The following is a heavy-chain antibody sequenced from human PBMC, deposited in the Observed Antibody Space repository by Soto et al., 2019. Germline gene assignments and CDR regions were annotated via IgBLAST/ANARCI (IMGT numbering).Heavy chain of an antibody. CDR3: ARSLSTSPDY. D-gene: IGHD2-2*01. CDR1: GFTFSTYW. J-gene: IGHJ4*02. V-gene: IGHV3-74*01. Sequence: XASLRLSCAASGFTFSTYWMHWVRQAPGKGLVRVSRVNRDGSTTTYADSVNGRFTVSRDNAKNTLYLQMNSLRADDTAVYYCARSLSTSPDYWGQGTLVTVSS. CDR2: VNRDGSTT.